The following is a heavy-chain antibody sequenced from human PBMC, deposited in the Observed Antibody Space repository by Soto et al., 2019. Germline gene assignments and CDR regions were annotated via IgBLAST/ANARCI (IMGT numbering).Heavy chain of an antibody. CDR2: ISANNGNT. J-gene: IGHJ6*02. CDR1: GYTFPNYG. V-gene: IGHV1-18*01. CDR3: ARLKQLVFMDV. Sequence: QVQLVQSGAEVRKPGASVKVSCKASGYTFPNYGIIWVRQAPGQGLEWMAWISANNGNTKYAQKFQDRVTMTTDTSTTTAYMELRSLRSDDTAVYYRARLKQLVFMDVWGQGTTVTVSS. D-gene: IGHD6-13*01.